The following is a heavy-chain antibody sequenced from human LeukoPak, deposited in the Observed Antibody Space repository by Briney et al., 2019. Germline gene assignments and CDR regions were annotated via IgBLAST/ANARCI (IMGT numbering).Heavy chain of an antibody. D-gene: IGHD1-1*01. CDR1: GYSISSAYF. J-gene: IGHJ4*02. CDR2: IYHSGST. Sequence: SEPLSLTCSVSGYSISSAYFWGWIRQPPGKGLEWIGSIYHSGSTYYNPSLKSRVTISLDTSKNQFSLKLSSVTAADTAVYYCARVEGGDDYLDHWGQGTLVTVSS. CDR3: ARVEGGDDYLDH. V-gene: IGHV4-38-2*02.